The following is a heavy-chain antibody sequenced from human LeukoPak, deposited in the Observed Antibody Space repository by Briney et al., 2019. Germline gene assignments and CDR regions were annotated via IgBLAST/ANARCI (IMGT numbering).Heavy chain of an antibody. J-gene: IGHJ4*02. D-gene: IGHD2-15*01. V-gene: IGHV4-59*08. Sequence: SETLSLTCTVSGGSISSYYWSWIRQPPGEGLEWVGYIYYSGSTNYNPSLKSRVTISVDTSKNQFSLKLSSVTAADTAVYYCARGCSGGSCYADFDYWGQGTLVTVSS. CDR1: GGSISSYY. CDR3: ARGCSGGSCYADFDY. CDR2: IYYSGST.